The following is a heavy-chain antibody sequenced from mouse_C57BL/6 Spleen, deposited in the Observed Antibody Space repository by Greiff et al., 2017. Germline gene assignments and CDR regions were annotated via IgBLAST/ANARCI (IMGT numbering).Heavy chain of an antibody. Sequence: QVQLQQSGAELVRPGASVKLSCKASGYTFTDYYINWVKQRPGQGLEWIARIYPGSGNTYYNEKFKGKATLTAEKSSSTAYMQPSSLTSEDSAVYFCARGDDYDLSWFAYWGQGTLVTVSA. V-gene: IGHV1-76*01. D-gene: IGHD2-4*01. J-gene: IGHJ3*01. CDR3: ARGDDYDLSWFAY. CDR1: GYTFTDYY. CDR2: IYPGSGNT.